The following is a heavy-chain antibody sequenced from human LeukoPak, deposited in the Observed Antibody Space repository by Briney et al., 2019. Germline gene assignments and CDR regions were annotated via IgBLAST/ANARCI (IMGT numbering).Heavy chain of an antibody. Sequence: GGSLRLSCAASGFTVSSNYMSWVRQAPGKGLEWVSVIYSGGSTYYADSVKGRFTISRDNSKNTLYLQMNSLRAEDTAVYYCARDFWGGDCYYFQHWGQGTLVTVSS. V-gene: IGHV3-53*01. J-gene: IGHJ1*01. CDR2: IYSGGST. D-gene: IGHD2-21*02. CDR1: GFTVSSNY. CDR3: ARDFWGGDCYYFQH.